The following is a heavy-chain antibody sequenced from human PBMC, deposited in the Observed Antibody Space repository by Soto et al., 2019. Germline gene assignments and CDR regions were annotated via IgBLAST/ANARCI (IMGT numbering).Heavy chain of an antibody. CDR3: ARANSGYGD. Sequence: QVQLVQSGAEEKKPGASVKVSCRASGYTFSSYVIHWVRQAPGQRLEWMGWINGGNGNTKYSQKFQGRVTITRDTSASTAYMELSSLRSEDTAVYYCARANSGYGDWGQGTLVTVSS. D-gene: IGHD5-12*01. CDR2: INGGNGNT. V-gene: IGHV1-3*05. J-gene: IGHJ4*02. CDR1: GYTFSSYV.